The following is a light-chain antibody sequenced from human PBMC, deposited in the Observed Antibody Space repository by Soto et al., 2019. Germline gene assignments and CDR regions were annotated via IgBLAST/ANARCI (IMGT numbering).Light chain of an antibody. CDR2: DAS. J-gene: IGKJ2*01. V-gene: IGKV3-15*01. CDR3: QQYNNWPPMYT. CDR1: QSVGDK. Sequence: EIVMTQSPATLSVSPGERATLSCRASQSVGDKLAWYQQKPGQAPRLLIYDASTRATGVPARFSGSGSGTEFTRTIGSLQSEDFAVYYCQQYNNWPPMYTFGQGTKLEIK.